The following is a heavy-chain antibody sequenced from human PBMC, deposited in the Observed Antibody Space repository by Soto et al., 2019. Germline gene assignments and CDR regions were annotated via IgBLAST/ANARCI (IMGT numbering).Heavy chain of an antibody. Sequence: QVQLQESGPGLVKPSETLSLTCTVSGGSISSYYWSWIRQPPGKGLEWIGYIYYSGSTNYNPSLKSRVTISVDTSKNQFSLKLSSVTAADTAVYYCARGRYYYDSSGYYQYWGQGTLVTVSS. CDR3: ARGRYYYDSSGYYQY. CDR1: GGSISSYY. V-gene: IGHV4-59*01. D-gene: IGHD3-22*01. CDR2: IYYSGST. J-gene: IGHJ4*02.